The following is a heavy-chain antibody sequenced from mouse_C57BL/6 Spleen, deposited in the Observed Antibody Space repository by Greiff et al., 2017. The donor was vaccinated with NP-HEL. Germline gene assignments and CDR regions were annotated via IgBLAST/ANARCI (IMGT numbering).Heavy chain of an antibody. Sequence: EVKVVASGGGLVQPGESLKLSCESTEYEFPSYAMSWVRQTPEKRLDLVAAINRDGGSTYSPDPMERRFIISRDNTKKTLYLQMSSRRSEDTALYDGARHVDDGYWGAKDGWGQGTSVTVST. V-gene: IGHV5-2*01. CDR1: EYEFPSYA. J-gene: IGHJ4*01. CDR3: ARHVDDGYWGAKDG. CDR2: INRDGGST. D-gene: IGHD2-3*01.